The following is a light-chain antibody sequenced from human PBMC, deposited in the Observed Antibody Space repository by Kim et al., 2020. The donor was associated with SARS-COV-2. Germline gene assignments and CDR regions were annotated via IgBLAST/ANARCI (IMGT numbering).Light chain of an antibody. CDR1: NIGIKS. Sequence: APGTEAVISCAENNIGIKSVHWYQQKPGQAPVLVIYYSFDRPSGIPERFSGSNSGNTATLTISRVEAGDEADYYCQVWDDTSNHVVFGGGTQLTVL. CDR2: YSF. V-gene: IGLV3-21*04. J-gene: IGLJ2*01. CDR3: QVWDDTSNHVV.